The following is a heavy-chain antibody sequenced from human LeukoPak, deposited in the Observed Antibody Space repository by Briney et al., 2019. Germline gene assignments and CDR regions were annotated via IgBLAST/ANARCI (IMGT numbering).Heavy chain of an antibody. CDR2: IRNDGSTK. V-gene: IGHV3-30*02. CDR3: ARDPEDYYDSSAYYDGFDM. CDR1: GFTLSSHD. J-gene: IGHJ3*02. Sequence: GGSLRLSCAASGFTLSSHDMYWVRQAPGKGLEWVAFIRNDGSTKYHSDSVKGRFTVSRDNPKNTLFLQMNSLRTEDTAVYYCARDPEDYYDSSAYYDGFDMWGQGTMVTVSS. D-gene: IGHD3-22*01.